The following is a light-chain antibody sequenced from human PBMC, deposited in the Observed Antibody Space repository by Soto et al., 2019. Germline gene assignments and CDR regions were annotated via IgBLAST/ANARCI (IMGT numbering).Light chain of an antibody. CDR2: GAS. CDR1: QSVGTK. V-gene: IGKV3-20*01. CDR3: QQYGSSPT. J-gene: IGKJ5*01. Sequence: IVMTQSPATLSVSPGERATLSCRASQSVGTKLAWYQQKPGQAPRLLIYGASTRATGIPDRFSGSGSGTDFTLTIGRLEPEDFAVYYCQQYGSSPTFGEGTRLEI.